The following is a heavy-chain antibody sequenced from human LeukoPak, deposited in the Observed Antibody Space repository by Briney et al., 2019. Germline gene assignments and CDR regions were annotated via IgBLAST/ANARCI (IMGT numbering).Heavy chain of an antibody. Sequence: GGSLRLSCAASGFAFRSYDMHWVRQAPGKGLEWVAFIRYDGSNKYYADSVKGRFTIARDNAKNSVYLEMNSLRADDTAVYYCARSARLMKGVVEVTALDDWGQGTLVTVSS. V-gene: IGHV3-30*02. CDR1: GFAFRSYD. D-gene: IGHD3-3*01. CDR2: IRYDGSNK. J-gene: IGHJ4*02. CDR3: ARSARLMKGVVEVTALDD.